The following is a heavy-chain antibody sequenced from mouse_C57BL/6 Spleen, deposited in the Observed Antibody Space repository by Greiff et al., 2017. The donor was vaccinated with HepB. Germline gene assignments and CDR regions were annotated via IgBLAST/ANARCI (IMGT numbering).Heavy chain of an antibody. CDR3: AREEVYAMDY. CDR1: GYTFTSYW. J-gene: IGHJ4*01. V-gene: IGHV1-64*01. CDR2: IHPNSGST. Sequence: QVQLKQPGAELVKPGASVKLSCKASGYTFTSYWMHWVKQRPGQGLEWIGMIHPNSGSTNYNEKFKSKATLTVDKSSSTAYMQLSSLTSEDSAVYYCAREEVYAMDYWGQGTSVTVSS.